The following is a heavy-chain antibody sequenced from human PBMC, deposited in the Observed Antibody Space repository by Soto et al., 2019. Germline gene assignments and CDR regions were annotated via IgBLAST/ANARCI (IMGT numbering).Heavy chain of an antibody. CDR3: ARQIYDTDTGPNFEYYFDS. V-gene: IGHV5-10-1*01. Sequence: PVDSLKSSGKGSGYSFAGYCITWVLQKPWKGPELMGGIVPSDSQTYYSPSFRGHVTISATKSITTVFLQWSSLRASDTAMYYCARQIYDTDTGPNFEYYFDSWGQGTPVTVSS. CDR2: IVPSDSQT. J-gene: IGHJ4*02. CDR1: GYSFAGYC. D-gene: IGHD2-8*02.